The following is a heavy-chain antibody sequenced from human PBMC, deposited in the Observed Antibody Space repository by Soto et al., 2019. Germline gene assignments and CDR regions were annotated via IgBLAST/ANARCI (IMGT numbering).Heavy chain of an antibody. J-gene: IGHJ4*02. CDR1: GGSISSGDYY. D-gene: IGHD3-16*01. Sequence: KTSETLSLTCTVSGGSISSGDYYWIWIRHPPGKGLEWIGYIYYSGSTYYNPSLKSRVTISVDMSKNQFSLKLSSVTAADTAVYYCASSGALWGSHYWGQGTLVTVSS. CDR2: IYYSGST. V-gene: IGHV4-30-4*01. CDR3: ASSGALWGSHY.